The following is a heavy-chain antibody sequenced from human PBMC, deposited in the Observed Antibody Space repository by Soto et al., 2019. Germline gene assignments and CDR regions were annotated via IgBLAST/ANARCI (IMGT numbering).Heavy chain of an antibody. CDR2: IYYSGST. Sequence: PSETLSLTCAVYGGSFSSYYWGWIRQPPGKGLEWIGNIYYSGSTYYNPSLKSRVTISVDTSKNQFSLKVNSVTAADTAVYYCARRQSSPWFDPWGQGTLVTVSS. D-gene: IGHD2-15*01. CDR3: ARRQSSPWFDP. V-gene: IGHV4-39*01. J-gene: IGHJ5*02. CDR1: GGSFSSYY.